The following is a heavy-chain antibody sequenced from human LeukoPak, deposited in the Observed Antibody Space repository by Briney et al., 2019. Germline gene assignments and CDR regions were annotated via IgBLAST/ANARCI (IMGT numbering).Heavy chain of an antibody. CDR3: ARDLFNPSSTGFDY. CDR2: MNPNSGNT. V-gene: IGHV1-8*02. CDR1: GYTFTSYD. D-gene: IGHD3-10*01. J-gene: IGHJ4*02. Sequence: GASVKVSCKASGYTFTSYDINWVRQATGQGLEWMGWMNPNSGNTGYAQKFQGRVTMSTDTSTSTAYMELRSLRSDDTAVYYCARDLFNPSSTGFDYWGQGTLVTVSS.